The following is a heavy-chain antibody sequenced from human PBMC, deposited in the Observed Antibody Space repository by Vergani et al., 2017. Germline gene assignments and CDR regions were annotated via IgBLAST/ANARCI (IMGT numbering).Heavy chain of an antibody. V-gene: IGHV4-39*01. CDR3: ARARTTVVPGVDP. Sequence: QLQLQESGPGLVKPSETLSLTCTVSGGSISSSSYYWGWIRQPPGKGLEWIGSIYYSGSTYYNPSLKSRVTISVDTSKNQFSLKLSSVTAADTAVYYCARARTTVVPGVDPWGQGTLVTVSS. J-gene: IGHJ5*02. CDR2: IYYSGST. D-gene: IGHD4-23*01. CDR1: GGSISSSSYY.